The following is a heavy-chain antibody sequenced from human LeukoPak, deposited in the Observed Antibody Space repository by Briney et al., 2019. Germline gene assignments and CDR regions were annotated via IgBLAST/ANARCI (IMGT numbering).Heavy chain of an antibody. V-gene: IGHV4-34*01. CDR2: INHSGST. D-gene: IGHD3-22*01. J-gene: IGHJ4*02. CDR3: ARGFRYDSSGYQN. CDR1: GGSFSGYY. Sequence: PSETLSLTCAVYGGSFSGYYWSWIRQPPGKGLEWIGEINHSGSTNYNPSLKSRVTISVDTSKNQFSLKLSSVTAADTAVYYCARGFRYDSSGYQNWGQGTLVTVSS.